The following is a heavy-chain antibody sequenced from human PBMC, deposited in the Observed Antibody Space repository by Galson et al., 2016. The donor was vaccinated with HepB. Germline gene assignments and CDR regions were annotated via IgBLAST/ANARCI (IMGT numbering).Heavy chain of an antibody. J-gene: IGHJ4*02. CDR1: GYSFINYG. CDR2: ISTYNGNT. CDR3: ARGAGLWFRESCDY. D-gene: IGHD3-10*01. V-gene: IGHV1-18*01. Sequence: SVKVSCKAGGYSFINYGITWVRQAPGQGLEWMGWISTYNGNTNYAQKLQDRVTMTTDTATSTAYMEVRSLRSDDTAVYYCARGAGLWFRESCDYWGQGTLVTVSS.